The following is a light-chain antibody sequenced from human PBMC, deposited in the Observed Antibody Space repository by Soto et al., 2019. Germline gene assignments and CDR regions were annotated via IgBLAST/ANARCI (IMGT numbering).Light chain of an antibody. CDR1: QYVSGSY. CDR3: LQYGSSPPAYT. V-gene: IGKV3-20*01. J-gene: IGKJ2*01. CDR2: GAS. Sequence: ESVLTQSPGTLSLSPGDRAILSCRASQYVSGSYLAWYQQKPGQAPRLLIYGASSRATGIPDRFSGSGSGTDFTLTINRLEPEDFAVYYCLQYGSSPPAYTFGQGTKLEIK.